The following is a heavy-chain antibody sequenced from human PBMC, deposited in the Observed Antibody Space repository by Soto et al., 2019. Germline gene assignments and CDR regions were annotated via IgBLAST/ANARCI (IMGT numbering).Heavy chain of an antibody. CDR2: ISGSGGST. D-gene: IGHD1-26*01. Sequence: GGSLRLSCAASGFTFSSYAMSWVRQAPGKGLEWVSAISGSGGSTYYADSVKGRFTISRDNSKNTLYLQMNSLRAEDTAVYYCAKGPDSGSYYGLFDYWGQGTLVTVSS. J-gene: IGHJ4*02. CDR1: GFTFSSYA. V-gene: IGHV3-23*01. CDR3: AKGPDSGSYYGLFDY.